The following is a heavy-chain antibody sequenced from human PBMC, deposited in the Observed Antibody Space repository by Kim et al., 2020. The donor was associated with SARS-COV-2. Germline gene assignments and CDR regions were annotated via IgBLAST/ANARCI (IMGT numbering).Heavy chain of an antibody. D-gene: IGHD3-22*01. J-gene: IGHJ6*02. V-gene: IGHV3-53*01. CDR1: GFTVSSNY. CDR3: ARDSSGHYYYGMDV. Sequence: GGSLRLSCAASGFTVSSNYMSWVRQAPGKGLEWVSVIYSGGSTYYADSVKGRFTISRDNSKNTLYLQMNSLRAEDTAVYYCARDSSGHYYYGMDVWGQGTTVTVSS. CDR2: IYSGGST.